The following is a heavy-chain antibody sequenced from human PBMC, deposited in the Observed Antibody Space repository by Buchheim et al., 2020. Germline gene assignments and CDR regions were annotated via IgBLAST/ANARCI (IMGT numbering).Heavy chain of an antibody. D-gene: IGHD3-3*01. J-gene: IGHJ5*02. V-gene: IGHV3-48*04. CDR2: ISSSGSTI. CDR3: ARSRVVISWFDP. Sequence: VQVVGSGGGVVQPGRSLRLSCAASGFTFSSYGMNWVRQAPGKGLEWVSYISSSGSTIYYADSVKGRFTISRDNAKNSLYLQMNSLRAEDTAVYYCARSRVVISWFDPWGQGTL. CDR1: GFTFSSYG.